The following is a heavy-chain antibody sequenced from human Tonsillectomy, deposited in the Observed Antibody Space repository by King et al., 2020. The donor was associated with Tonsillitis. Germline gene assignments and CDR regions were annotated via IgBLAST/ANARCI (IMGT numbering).Heavy chain of an antibody. CDR3: AKVYGLQPDYYYGMDV. J-gene: IGHJ6*02. Sequence: VQLVESGGGLVQPGGSLRLSCAASGFTFSSYAMSWVRQAPGKGLEWVSAISGSGGSTYYADSVKGRFTISRDNSKNTLYLQMNSLRAEDTAVYYCAKVYGLQPDYYYGMDVWGQGTTVTVSS. D-gene: IGHD4-11*01. CDR2: ISGSGGST. V-gene: IGHV3-23*04. CDR1: GFTFSSYA.